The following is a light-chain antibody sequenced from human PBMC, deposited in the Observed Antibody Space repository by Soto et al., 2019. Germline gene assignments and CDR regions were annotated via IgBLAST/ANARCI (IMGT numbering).Light chain of an antibody. Sequence: QSALTQPPSASGSPGQSVTIPCTGTYSDIGAYNYVSWYQQRPGEAPKLIIYEVTDRPSGVSNRFSGSKSGNTASLTISGLQAEDEAEYYCSSYTNINTRAGVFGTGTKLTVL. V-gene: IGLV2-14*01. J-gene: IGLJ1*01. CDR1: YSDIGAYNY. CDR3: SSYTNINTRAGV. CDR2: EVT.